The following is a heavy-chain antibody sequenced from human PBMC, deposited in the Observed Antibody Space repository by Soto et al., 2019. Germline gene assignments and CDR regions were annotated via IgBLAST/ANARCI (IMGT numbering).Heavy chain of an antibody. Sequence: GSLRVCCPASRFTIRSHWRHGVRQAPGKGLVWVSRINSDGSTTSYADSVRGRFTISRDNAKNTVYLQMSSLRAEDTAVYYCAIFRNTLGYWGRGTGVTVS. CDR3: AIFRNTLGY. CDR2: INSDGSTT. CDR1: RFTIRSHW. D-gene: IGHD2-2*02. J-gene: IGHJ4*02. V-gene: IGHV3-74*01.